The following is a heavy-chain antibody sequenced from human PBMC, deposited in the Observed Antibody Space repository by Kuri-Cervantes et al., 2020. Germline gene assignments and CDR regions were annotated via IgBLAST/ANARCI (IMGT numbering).Heavy chain of an antibody. CDR1: GGSISSGGYS. J-gene: IGHJ5*02. CDR2: INHSGST. CDR3: ARRPVYYYGSGSYRGWFDP. V-gene: IGHV4-30-2*01. D-gene: IGHD3-10*01. Sequence: LRLSCAVSGGSISSGGYSWSWIRQPPGKGLEWIGEINHSGSTNYNPSLKSRVTISVDTSKNQFSLKLSSVTAADTAVYYCARRPVYYYGSGSYRGWFDPWGQGTLVTVSS.